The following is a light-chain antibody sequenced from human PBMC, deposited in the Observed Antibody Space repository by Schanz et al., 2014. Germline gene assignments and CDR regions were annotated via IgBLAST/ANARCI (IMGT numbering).Light chain of an antibody. CDR2: AAS. CDR3: QQFIDVPWT. Sequence: EIVMTQSPATLSVSPGERATLSCRASQSVSSNLAWYQQKPGQAPRLLIYAASFRATGISDRFIGSGSGTDFTLTITRLEPEDFAVFYCQQFIDVPWTFGQGTKVEVK. J-gene: IGKJ1*01. V-gene: IGKV3D-15*01. CDR1: QSVSSN.